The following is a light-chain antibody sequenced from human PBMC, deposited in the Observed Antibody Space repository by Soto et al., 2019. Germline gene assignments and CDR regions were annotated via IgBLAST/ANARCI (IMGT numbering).Light chain of an antibody. CDR3: VTWDDSLKGWV. V-gene: IGLV1-44*01. CDR1: GSNIGSNT. Sequence: QSVLTQPPSASGTPGQRVTISCSGSGSNIGSNTVNWYQQLPGTAPKLLISSKNQRPSGVPDRFSGSKSGTSASLAISGLQSEDEADYYCVTWDDSLKGWVFGGGTKLTVL. J-gene: IGLJ3*02. CDR2: SKN.